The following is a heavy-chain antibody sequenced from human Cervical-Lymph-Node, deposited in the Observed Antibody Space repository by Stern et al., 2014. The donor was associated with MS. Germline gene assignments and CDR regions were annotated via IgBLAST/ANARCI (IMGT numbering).Heavy chain of an antibody. CDR2: TIPIYDTP. CDR3: ARARWNAPFDY. D-gene: IGHD1-1*01. Sequence: QLVQSGAEVKKPGSSLKVSCKASGGIFSSYGINWVRQAPGQGLEWMGGTIPIYDTPNYAQKFLGRVTINADESTSTAYMELSSLATEDTAVYYCARARWNAPFDYWGQGTLVTVSS. CDR1: GGIFSSYG. V-gene: IGHV1-69*01. J-gene: IGHJ4*02.